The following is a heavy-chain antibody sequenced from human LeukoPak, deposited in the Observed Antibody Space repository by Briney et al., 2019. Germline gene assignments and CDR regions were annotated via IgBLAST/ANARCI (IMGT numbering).Heavy chain of an antibody. CDR2: IYYSGST. D-gene: IGHD4-11*01. CDR1: GGSISSYY. J-gene: IGHJ6*02. Sequence: SETLSLTCTVSGGSISSYYWNWIRQPPGKGLEWIGYIYYSGSTNYNPSLKSRVTISVDTSKNQFSLKLSSVTAADTAVYYCARHSGYSVNYGMDVWGQGTTVTVSS. CDR3: ARHSGYSVNYGMDV. V-gene: IGHV4-59*08.